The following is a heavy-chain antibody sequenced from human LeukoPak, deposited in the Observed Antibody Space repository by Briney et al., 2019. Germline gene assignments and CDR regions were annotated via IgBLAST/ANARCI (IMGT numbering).Heavy chain of an antibody. CDR1: GFTFSSYA. CDR3: AVVPAAMWNWFDP. V-gene: IGHV3-11*01. J-gene: IGHJ5*02. D-gene: IGHD2-2*01. Sequence: PGGSLRLSCAASGFTFSSYAMSWIRQAPGKGLEWVSYISSSGSTIYYADSVKGRFTISRDNAKNSLYLQMNSLRAEDTAVYYCAVVPAAMWNWFDPWGQGTLVTVSS. CDR2: ISSSGSTI.